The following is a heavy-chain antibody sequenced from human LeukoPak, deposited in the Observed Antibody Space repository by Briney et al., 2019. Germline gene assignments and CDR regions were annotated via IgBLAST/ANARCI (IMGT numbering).Heavy chain of an antibody. CDR1: GLTFSRYN. J-gene: IGHJ4*02. D-gene: IGHD1-7*01. Sequence: TGGSLTLSCAASGLTFSRYNMNWVRQAPGKGLEWVSSIGTSSNNIYYTDSVKGRFTISRDNAKNSLYLQVDSLRVEDTAVYFCASGTVGNYALDYWGQGTLVTLSS. CDR2: IGTSSNNI. V-gene: IGHV3-21*01. CDR3: ASGTVGNYALDY.